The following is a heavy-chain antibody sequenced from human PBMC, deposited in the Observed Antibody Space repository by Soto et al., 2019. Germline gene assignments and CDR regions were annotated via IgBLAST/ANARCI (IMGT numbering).Heavy chain of an antibody. CDR2: IRSSGSTI. V-gene: IGHV3-48*03. D-gene: IGHD6-13*01. Sequence: SLSLFCAASGFIYSSCEENWVRQAPGKGLEWVSYIRSSGSTIYYADSVKGRFTISRDNAKNSLYLQMNSLRAEDTAVYYCARAPRIAAAGYYDYYGMDVWGQGTTVTVSS. CDR3: ARAPRIAAAGYYDYYGMDV. J-gene: IGHJ6*02. CDR1: GFIYSSCE.